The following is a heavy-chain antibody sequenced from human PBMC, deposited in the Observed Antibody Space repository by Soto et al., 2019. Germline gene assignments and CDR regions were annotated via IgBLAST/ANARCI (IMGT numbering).Heavy chain of an antibody. V-gene: IGHV3-48*03. CDR1: GFTFSSYE. J-gene: IGHJ3*01. Sequence: SLRLSCGASGFTFSSYEMNWVRQAPGKGLEWISYIGGSGGTKYSADSVKGRFTISRDNAQNSLYLQMNSLRVEDTAVYYCVRDRGGDVGQFLFPDGFDFWGPGTMVTVSS. D-gene: IGHD3-10*01. CDR3: VRDRGGDVGQFLFPDGFDF. CDR2: IGGSGGTK.